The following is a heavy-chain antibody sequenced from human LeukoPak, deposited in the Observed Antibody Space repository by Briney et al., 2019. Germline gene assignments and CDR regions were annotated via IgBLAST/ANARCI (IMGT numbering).Heavy chain of an antibody. Sequence: SETLSLTSTVSGASASSASYWSWLRHPPGKGVEWIAHIYNGVNTNYNPSLKSRVTISVDTSKHQFSLRLNSVTAADTAVYYCARSRAFNSGAFDPWGQGSLVTVSS. D-gene: IGHD1-26*01. CDR1: GASASSASY. CDR2: IYNGVNT. V-gene: IGHV4-61*01. CDR3: ARSRAFNSGAFDP. J-gene: IGHJ5*02.